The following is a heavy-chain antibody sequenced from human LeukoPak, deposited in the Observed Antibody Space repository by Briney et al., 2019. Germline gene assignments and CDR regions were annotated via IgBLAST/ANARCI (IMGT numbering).Heavy chain of an antibody. CDR1: GFTFSGYA. V-gene: IGHV3-23*01. CDR2: ITGSGGTT. CDR3: AKGRGYCSGGSCYSGFDS. D-gene: IGHD2-15*01. Sequence: AGSLRLSCAASGFTFSGYAMSWVRQAPGKGLEWVSTITGSGGTTYYADSVKGRLTISRDNSKNTLYLQMNSLRAEDTAVYYCAKGRGYCSGGSCYSGFDSWGQGTLVTVSS. J-gene: IGHJ5*01.